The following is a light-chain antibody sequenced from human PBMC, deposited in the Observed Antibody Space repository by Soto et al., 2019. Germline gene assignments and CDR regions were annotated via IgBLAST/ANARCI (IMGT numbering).Light chain of an antibody. J-gene: IGKJ1*01. Sequence: EMVMTQSPATLSVSPGERATRSCRASQSVSSKLAWYQQKPGQAPRLLIYDTSTRATGIPARFSGSGSGTDLTLSISKLEPGDFGVYFCHQYGKSPRTFGQGTKVDIK. CDR3: HQYGKSPRT. CDR2: DTS. CDR1: QSVSSK. V-gene: IGKV3-15*01.